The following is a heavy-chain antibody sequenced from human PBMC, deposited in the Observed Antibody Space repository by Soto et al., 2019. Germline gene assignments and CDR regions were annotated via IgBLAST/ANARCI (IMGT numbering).Heavy chain of an antibody. V-gene: IGHV3-9*01. CDR2: ISWKSGSI. D-gene: IGHD2-8*02. J-gene: IGHJ6*02. CDR3: AKSTGGTANGLDV. CDR1: GFSFGDYA. Sequence: EVQLVESGGDLVQPGRSLRLSCAASGFSFGDYAMHWVRQAPGKGLEWVSGISWKSGSIGYADSVKGRFTISRDNAKKSLYLQMNSLRAADTALYYCAKSTGGTANGLDVWGQGTTVTVSS.